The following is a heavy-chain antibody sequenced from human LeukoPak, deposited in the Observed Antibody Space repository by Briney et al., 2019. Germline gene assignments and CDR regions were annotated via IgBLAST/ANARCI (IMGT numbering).Heavy chain of an antibody. CDR1: GFTFDDYA. Sequence: GRSLRLSCAASGFTFDDYAMHWVRQAPGKGLEWVSGISWNSGSIGYADSVKGRFTTSRDNAKNSLYLQMNSLRAEDTASYYCAKGKGKRIQLWPDLFDYWGQGTLVTVSS. CDR2: ISWNSGSI. J-gene: IGHJ4*02. V-gene: IGHV3-9*01. CDR3: AKGKGKRIQLWPDLFDY. D-gene: IGHD5-18*01.